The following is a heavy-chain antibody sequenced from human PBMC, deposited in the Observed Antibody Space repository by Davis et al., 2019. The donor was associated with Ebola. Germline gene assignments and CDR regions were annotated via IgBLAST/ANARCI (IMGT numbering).Heavy chain of an antibody. Sequence: GESLKISCAASGFTFSSYGMHWVRQAPGKGLEWVAVIWYDGSNKYYADSVKGRFTISRDNSKYTLYLQMNSLRTEDAAVYYCAKLQTGGREDDYWGQGTLVTVSS. CDR3: AKLQTGGREDDY. V-gene: IGHV3-30*02. CDR1: GFTFSSYG. CDR2: IWYDGSNK. D-gene: IGHD7-27*01. J-gene: IGHJ4*02.